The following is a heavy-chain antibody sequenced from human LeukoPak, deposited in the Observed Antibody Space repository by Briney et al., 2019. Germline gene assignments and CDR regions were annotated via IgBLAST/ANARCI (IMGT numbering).Heavy chain of an antibody. CDR2: ISSGSKTI. Sequence: GRSLRLSCTASGFTFSNYKMNWVRQAPGQGLEWISHISSGSKTIYYADSVKGRFTISRDDAKNSLYLQMNGLSAEDTAVYYCAKTPLYYSYFYMDVWGKGTSVIVSS. V-gene: IGHV3-48*01. CDR1: GFTFSNYK. J-gene: IGHJ6*03. CDR3: AKTPLYYSYFYMDV.